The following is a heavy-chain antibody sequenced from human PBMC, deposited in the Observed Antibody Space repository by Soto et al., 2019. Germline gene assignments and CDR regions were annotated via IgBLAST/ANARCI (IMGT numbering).Heavy chain of an antibody. J-gene: IGHJ4*02. V-gene: IGHV4-61*01. D-gene: IGHD5-12*01. CDR1: DGSVSGGSYY. Sequence: PSETLSLTCTVSDGSVSGGSYYWTWIRHPPGKGLEWIGYIHSSGSTLYNPSLKSRVFISVDTSMNQFSLKLTSVTAADTALYFCARDSLALFDSWGQGTLVTVSS. CDR3: ARDSLALFDS. CDR2: IHSSGST.